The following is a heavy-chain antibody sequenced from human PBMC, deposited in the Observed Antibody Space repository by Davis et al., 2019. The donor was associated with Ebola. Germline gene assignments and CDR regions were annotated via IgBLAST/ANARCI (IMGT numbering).Heavy chain of an antibody. CDR3: ARVEMATIEGFDY. Sequence: SETLSLTCAVYGASFSGYYWSWIRQPPGKGLEWIGEINHSGSTNYNPSLKSRVTISVDTSKNQFSLKLSSVTAADTAVYYCARVEMATIEGFDYWGQGTLVTVSS. CDR1: GASFSGYY. V-gene: IGHV4-34*01. D-gene: IGHD5-24*01. J-gene: IGHJ4*02. CDR2: INHSGST.